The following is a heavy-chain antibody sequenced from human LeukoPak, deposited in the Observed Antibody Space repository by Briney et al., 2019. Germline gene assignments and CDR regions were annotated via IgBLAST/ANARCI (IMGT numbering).Heavy chain of an antibody. CDR2: IYYSGST. CDR1: GGSISSTSYF. CDR3: ASLSGGVVAVGTDFWCDP. J-gene: IGHJ5*02. V-gene: IGHV4-61*05. Sequence: SETLSLTCTVSGGSISSTSYFWGWIRQPPGKGLEWIGSIYYSGSTNYNPSLKSRVIISVDTSKTQFSLRLSSVTAEDTAGYDCASLSGGVVAVGTDFWCDPWGQETLVGVCS. D-gene: IGHD6-13*01.